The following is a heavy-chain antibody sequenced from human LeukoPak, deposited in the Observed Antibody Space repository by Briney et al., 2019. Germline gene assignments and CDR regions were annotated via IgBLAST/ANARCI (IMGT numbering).Heavy chain of an antibody. V-gene: IGHV1-2*02. CDR3: AREPSQAVSF. Sequence: ASVKVSCKASGYLFTAYYIHWVRQAPGQGLEWMGWINPNSGATACAQKFQARVSMTGDTSISTAYMELSSLTVDDTAVYYCAREPSQAVSFWAQGTLVTVSS. CDR2: INPNSGAT. J-gene: IGHJ4*02. CDR1: GYLFTAYY.